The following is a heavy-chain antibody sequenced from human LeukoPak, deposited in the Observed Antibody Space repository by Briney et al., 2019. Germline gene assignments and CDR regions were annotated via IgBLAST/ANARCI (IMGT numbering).Heavy chain of an antibody. CDR2: IRSKSSAI. CDR3: ARTVYSNYMYYIDY. D-gene: IGHD4-11*01. Sequence: PGGSLRLSCAASGFIFTSYSMKWVRQAPGKGLEWVSYIRSKSSAIYYADSVEGRFTIFRDNAKSSLFLQMNSLRAEDTAVYYCARTVYSNYMYYIDYWGQGTLVAVSS. V-gene: IGHV3-48*01. CDR1: GFIFTSYS. J-gene: IGHJ4*02.